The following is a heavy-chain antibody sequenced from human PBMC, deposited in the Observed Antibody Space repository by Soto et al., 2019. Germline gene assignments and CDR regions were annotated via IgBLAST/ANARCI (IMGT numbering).Heavy chain of an antibody. CDR1: GYTFTGYG. Sequence: ASVKVSCKASGYTFTGYGISWVRQAPGQGLEWMGWISAYNGNTNYAQKLQGRVTMTTDTSTSTAYMELRSLRSDDTAVYYCARVVGYYDSSGYCLDYWGQGTLVTVSS. CDR2: ISAYNGNT. J-gene: IGHJ4*02. V-gene: IGHV1-18*01. CDR3: ARVVGYYDSSGYCLDY. D-gene: IGHD3-22*01.